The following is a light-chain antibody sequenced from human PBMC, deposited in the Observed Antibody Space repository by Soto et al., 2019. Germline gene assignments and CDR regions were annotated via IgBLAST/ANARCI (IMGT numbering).Light chain of an antibody. Sequence: DIQMTQSPSSLSASVGDRVTITCRASLLIRNDLGWYQHKPGKAPKRLIYAASSLQSGVPSRFSGSGSGTEFTLTISSLQPEDFATYFCLQHDSYPWTLGQGTKVDIK. CDR2: AAS. J-gene: IGKJ1*01. V-gene: IGKV1-17*01. CDR3: LQHDSYPWT. CDR1: LLIRND.